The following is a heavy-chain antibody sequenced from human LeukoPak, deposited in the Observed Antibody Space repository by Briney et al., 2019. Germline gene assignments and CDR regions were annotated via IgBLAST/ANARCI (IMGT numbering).Heavy chain of an antibody. CDR1: GGSISSGSYY. CDR3: ARDADYDTLTGYSGFDY. Sequence: SQTLSLTCTVSGGSISSGSYYWSWIRQPAGKGLEWIGRIYTSGSTNYNPSLKSRVTISVDTSKNQFSLRLSSVTAADTAVYYCARDADYDTLTGYSGFDYWGQGTLVPVSS. J-gene: IGHJ4*02. D-gene: IGHD3-9*01. CDR2: IYTSGST. V-gene: IGHV4-61*02.